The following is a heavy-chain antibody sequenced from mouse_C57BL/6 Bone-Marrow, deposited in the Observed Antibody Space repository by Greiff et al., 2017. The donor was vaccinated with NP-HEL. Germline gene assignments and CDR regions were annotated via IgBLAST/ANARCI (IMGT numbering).Heavy chain of an antibody. D-gene: IGHD1-1*01. CDR1: GYTFTDYY. Sequence: VQLQQSGAELVRPGASVKLSCKASGYTFTDYYINWVKQRPGQGLEWIARIYPGSGNTYYNEKFKGKATLTAEKSSSTAYMQLSSLTSEDSAVYLCARGEYGRSCYAMDYWGQGTSVTVSS. V-gene: IGHV1-76*01. CDR2: IYPGSGNT. J-gene: IGHJ4*01. CDR3: ARGEYGRSCYAMDY.